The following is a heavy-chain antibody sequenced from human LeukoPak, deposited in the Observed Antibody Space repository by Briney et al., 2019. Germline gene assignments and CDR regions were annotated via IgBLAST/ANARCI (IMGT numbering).Heavy chain of an antibody. V-gene: IGHV3-33*01. CDR2: IWYDGSNK. CDR1: GFTFSNYG. CDR3: VRDHAYAFDI. Sequence: QSGGSLRLSCAASGFTFSNYGMHWVRQAPGKGLEWVALIWYDGSNKYYTDSVKGRLTISRDNSKDTLFLQMNSLRAEDTVVYYCVRDHAYAFDIWDQGTMVTVSS. J-gene: IGHJ3*02.